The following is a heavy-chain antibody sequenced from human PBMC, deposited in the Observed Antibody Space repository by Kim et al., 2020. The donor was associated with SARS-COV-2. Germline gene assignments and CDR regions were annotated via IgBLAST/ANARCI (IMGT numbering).Heavy chain of an antibody. CDR2: GT. Sequence: GTNYAQKFQGRVTMTRDTSIGTAYMELSRLRSDDTAVYYCAREGLNWFDPWGQGTLVTVSS. J-gene: IGHJ5*02. V-gene: IGHV1-2*02. D-gene: IGHD3-22*01. CDR3: AREGLNWFDP.